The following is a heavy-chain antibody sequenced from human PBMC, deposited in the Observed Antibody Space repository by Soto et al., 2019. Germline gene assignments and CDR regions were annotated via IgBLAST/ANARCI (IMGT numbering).Heavy chain of an antibody. CDR3: ARDGMTTGDT. J-gene: IGHJ4*02. CDR2: VFSSVSA. CDR1: VVSFRSYT. Sequence: SESLSLACIVSVVSFRSYTWSWVRQPANKGLEWIGRVFSSVSATYNPSLKIRVSISMDTPENRISLKLDSVTAADAGVYFCARDGMTTGDTWGPGTLVTVSS. V-gene: IGHV4-4*07. D-gene: IGHD2-21*02.